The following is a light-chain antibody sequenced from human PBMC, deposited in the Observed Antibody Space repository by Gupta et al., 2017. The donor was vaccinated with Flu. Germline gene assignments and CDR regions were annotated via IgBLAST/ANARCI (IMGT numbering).Light chain of an antibody. CDR2: GAS. Sequence: EIAMTQSPATLSLSPGERATLSCRASQSVSSSYLSWYQLKPGHAPRLLIYGASTRATGIPARFSGSGSGTDFTLTVSSLQPEDFAVYYCQQDYNLPPWTFGQGTKVEIK. J-gene: IGKJ1*01. CDR1: QSVSSSY. V-gene: IGKV3/OR2-268*02. CDR3: QQDYNLPPWT.